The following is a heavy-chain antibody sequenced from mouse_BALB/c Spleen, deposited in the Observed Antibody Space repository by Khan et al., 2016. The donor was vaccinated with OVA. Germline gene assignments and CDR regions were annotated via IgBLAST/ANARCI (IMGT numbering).Heavy chain of an antibody. CDR3: AGGAEGDRFLY. CDR2: ISTYYGDA. J-gene: IGHJ3*01. D-gene: IGHD3-2*01. Sequence: QVQLKQSGAELVRPGVSVKISCKGSGYTFTDFSMHWVKQRHAMSLEWIGAISTYYGDADYNQKFKDKATMTVDKSSNTAYMDLARLTSEDSAIYYGAGGAEGDRFLYWGQGTLVTVSA. V-gene: IGHV1S137*01. CDR1: GYTFTDFS.